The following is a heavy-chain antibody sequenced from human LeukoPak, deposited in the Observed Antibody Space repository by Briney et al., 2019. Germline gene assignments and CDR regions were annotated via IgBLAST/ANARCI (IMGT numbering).Heavy chain of an antibody. CDR3: ARARYSSSWPLPLPVN. V-gene: IGHV3-21*01. CDR2: ISSSSSYI. Sequence: GGSLRLSCAASGFTFSSYSMSLVRQAPVKGLDWVSSISSSSSYIYYADSVKGRFTISRNNAKNSLYLQMNSLRAEDTAVYYCARARYSSSWPLPLPVNWGQGTLVTVSS. J-gene: IGHJ1*01. CDR1: GFTFSSYS. D-gene: IGHD6-13*01.